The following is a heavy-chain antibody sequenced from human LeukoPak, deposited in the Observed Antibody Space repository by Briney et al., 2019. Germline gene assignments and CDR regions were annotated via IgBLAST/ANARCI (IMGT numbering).Heavy chain of an antibody. D-gene: IGHD1-26*01. CDR1: GFTFSNAW. V-gene: IGHV3-15*01. J-gene: IGHJ4*02. Sequence: GGSLRLSCAASGFTFSNAWMSWVRQAPGKGLEWVVRIKSKTDGGTTDYAAPVKGRFTISRDDSKNTLYLQMNSLKTEDTAVYYCTTGGATLRNIDYWGQGTLVTVSS. CDR3: TTGGATLRNIDY. CDR2: IKSKTDGGTT.